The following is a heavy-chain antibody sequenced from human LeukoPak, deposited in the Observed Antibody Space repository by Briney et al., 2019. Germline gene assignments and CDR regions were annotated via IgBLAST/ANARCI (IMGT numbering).Heavy chain of an antibody. CDR2: TYYGGTT. J-gene: IGHJ4*02. CDR3: ATGLVLPPKY. Sequence: PSETLSLTCNVPGDTMTGYYWSWIRQSPGKGLEWIGNTYYGGTTNYNPSLRSRLSISLDISNNQFSLGLSSVTPADTAVYYCATGLVLPPKYWGRGTLVIVSS. V-gene: IGHV4-59*01. CDR1: GDTMTGYY.